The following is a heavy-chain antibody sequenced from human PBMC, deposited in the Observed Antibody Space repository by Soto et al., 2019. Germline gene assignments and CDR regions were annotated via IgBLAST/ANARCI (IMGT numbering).Heavy chain of an antibody. CDR3: ARDQVITMVRGVIITPFGY. Sequence: VGSLRLSCEASGFTFSNYGMHWVRQAPGKGLEWVAVIWYDGSNKYYGDSVKGRFTISRDNSKNTLYLQMNSLRAEDTAVYYCARDQVITMVRGVIITPFGYWGQGTLVTVS. D-gene: IGHD3-10*01. V-gene: IGHV3-33*01. CDR1: GFTFSNYG. J-gene: IGHJ4*02. CDR2: IWYDGSNK.